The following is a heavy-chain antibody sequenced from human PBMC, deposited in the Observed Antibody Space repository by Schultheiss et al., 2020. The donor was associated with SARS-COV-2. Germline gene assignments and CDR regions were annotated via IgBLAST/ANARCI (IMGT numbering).Heavy chain of an antibody. J-gene: IGHJ4*02. D-gene: IGHD3-22*01. Sequence: LRLSCTVSGGSISSYYWSWIRQPPGKALEWLARIDWDDDKYYSTSLKTRLTISKDTSKNQVVLTMTNMDPVDTATYYCARTENYYDSSGYYSPFDYWGQGTLVTVSS. CDR1: GGSISSYYW. V-gene: IGHV2-70*11. CDR2: IDWDDDK. CDR3: ARTENYYDSSGYYSPFDY.